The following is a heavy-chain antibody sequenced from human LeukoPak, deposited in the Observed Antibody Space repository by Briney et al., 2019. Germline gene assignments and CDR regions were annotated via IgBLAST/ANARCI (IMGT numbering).Heavy chain of an antibody. V-gene: IGHV3-48*01. D-gene: IGHD6-13*01. Sequence: GGSLRLSCAASGFTFSSYSMNWVRQAPGKGLEWVSYISSSSSTIYYADSVKGRFTISRDNAKNSLYLQMNSLRAGDTAVYYCAKEEAEGYSSSWYGLGWGQGTLVTVSS. CDR2: ISSSSSTI. CDR1: GFTFSSYS. J-gene: IGHJ4*02. CDR3: AKEEAEGYSSSWYGLG.